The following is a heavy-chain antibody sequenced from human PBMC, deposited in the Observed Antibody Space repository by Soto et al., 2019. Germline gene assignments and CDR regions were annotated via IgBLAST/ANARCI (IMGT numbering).Heavy chain of an antibody. V-gene: IGHV4-34*01. J-gene: IGHJ4*02. CDR2: INYSGST. CDR3: ARCPRGNYYGSGSYEKTGPDY. Sequence: SDTLSXTXAVXGGSFSGHYWSWIRQPPGKGLEWIGEINYSGSTNYNPSLKSRVTISVDTSKNRLSLKLNSVTAADTAVYYCARCPRGNYYGSGSYEKTGPDYWGQGTLVTVS. D-gene: IGHD3-10*01. CDR1: GGSFSGHY.